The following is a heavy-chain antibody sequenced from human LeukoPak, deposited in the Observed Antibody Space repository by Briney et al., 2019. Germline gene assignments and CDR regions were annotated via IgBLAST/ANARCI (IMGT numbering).Heavy chain of an antibody. CDR3: AREKHSTSCYTYCGLDAFDI. V-gene: IGHV3-21*01. Sequence: PGGSLRLSCAASGFTFSSYSMNWVRQAPGKGLEWVSSISSSSSYIYYADSVKGRFTISRDNAKNSLYLQMNSLRAEDTAVYYCAREKHSTSCYTYCGLDAFDIWGQGTMVTVSS. CDR1: GFTFSSYS. D-gene: IGHD2-2*02. J-gene: IGHJ3*02. CDR2: ISSSSSYI.